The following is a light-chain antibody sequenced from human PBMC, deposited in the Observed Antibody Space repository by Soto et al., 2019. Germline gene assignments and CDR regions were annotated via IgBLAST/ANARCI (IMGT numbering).Light chain of an antibody. V-gene: IGKV1-5*03. Sequence: DIQMTQSPSSLSASVGDSVTITCXASQTISSWLAWYQQKPGKAPKLLIYKASTLKSGVPSRFSGSGSGTEFTLTISSLQPDDFATYYCQHYNSYSEAFGQGTKAAIK. CDR3: QHYNSYSEA. CDR1: QTISSW. CDR2: KAS. J-gene: IGKJ1*01.